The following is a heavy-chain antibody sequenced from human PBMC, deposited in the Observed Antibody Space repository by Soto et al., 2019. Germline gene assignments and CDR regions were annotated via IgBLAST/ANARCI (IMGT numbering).Heavy chain of an antibody. V-gene: IGHV3-23*01. CDR2: LRGSGGDT. D-gene: IGHD3-16*02. CDR1: GFTFSSFA. CDR3: AKRGGYDYVWKSYRPDY. J-gene: IGHJ4*02. Sequence: EVQLLESGGDLVQPGGSLRLSCVASGFTFSSFAMSWVRQAPGKGLEWVSTLRGSGGDTYYADSVKGRFTISRDKSKNTLYLQMDRLRVEDTAVYYCAKRGGYDYVWKSYRPDYWGQGTLVTVSS.